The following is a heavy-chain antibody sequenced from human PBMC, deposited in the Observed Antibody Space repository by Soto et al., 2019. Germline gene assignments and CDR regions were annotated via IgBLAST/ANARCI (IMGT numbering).Heavy chain of an antibody. J-gene: IGHJ6*02. CDR2: IYYSGST. CDR1: GGSISSSSYY. D-gene: IGHD2-2*01. V-gene: IGHV4-39*01. CDR3: ARHRRCSSTSCYYYYYGMDV. Sequence: SETLSLTCTVSGGSISSSSYYWGWIRQPPGKGLEWIGSIYYSGSTYYNPSLKSRVTISGDTSKNQFSLKLSSVTAADTAVYYCARHRRCSSTSCYYYYYGMDVWGQGTTVTVSS.